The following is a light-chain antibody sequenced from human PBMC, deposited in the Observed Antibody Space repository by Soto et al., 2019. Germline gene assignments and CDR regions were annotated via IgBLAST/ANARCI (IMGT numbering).Light chain of an antibody. J-gene: IGLJ3*02. CDR1: SGHSNYA. Sequence: QPVLTQSPSASASLGASVKLTCTLSSGHSNYAIAWHQQQPEKGPRYLMKLNSDGSHSTGDGIPDRFSGSSSGAERYLTISCLQSEDEADYYCQTWGSGIRVFGGGTKLTVL. CDR2: LNSDGSH. CDR3: QTWGSGIRV. V-gene: IGLV4-69*01.